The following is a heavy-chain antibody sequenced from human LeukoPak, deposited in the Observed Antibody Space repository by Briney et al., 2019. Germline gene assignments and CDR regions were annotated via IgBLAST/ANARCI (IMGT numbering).Heavy chain of an antibody. J-gene: IGHJ4*02. CDR3: VKDRCDRNTCPEV. CDR1: GFTFNDYA. Sequence: GGSLRLSCAASGFTFNDYAMSWVRQAPGEGLEWVSGISDSGVYTYYTDSVKGRFTISRDNSKNTVHLQMSSLRAEDTALYYCVKDRCDRNTCPEVWGQGTLVTVSS. CDR2: ISDSGVYT. V-gene: IGHV3-23*01. D-gene: IGHD3-16*02.